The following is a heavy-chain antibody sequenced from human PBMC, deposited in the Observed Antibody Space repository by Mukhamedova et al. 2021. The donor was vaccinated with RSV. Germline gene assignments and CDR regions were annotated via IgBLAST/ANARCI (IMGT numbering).Heavy chain of an antibody. CDR2: IGGSGGGT. J-gene: IGHJ4*02. V-gene: IGHV3-23*01. CDR3: AKTRTIFGAATNY. D-gene: IGHD3-3*01. Sequence: NWVRQAPGKGLEWVSVIGGSGGGTYYADSVQGRFTISRDNSKNTLILQMDSLRAEDTAGYYCAKTRTIFGAATNYWGQGTLVIVS.